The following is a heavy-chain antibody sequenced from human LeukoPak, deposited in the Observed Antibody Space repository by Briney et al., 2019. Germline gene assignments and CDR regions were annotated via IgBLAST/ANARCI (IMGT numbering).Heavy chain of an antibody. CDR2: INHSGST. V-gene: IGHV4-34*01. J-gene: IGHJ6*04. D-gene: IGHD3-9*01. CDR3: ARGSTYYDILTGYPAYFSRYGMDV. CDR1: GGSFSGYY. Sequence: SETLSLTCAVYGGSFSGYYWSWIRQPPGKGLEWIGEINHSGSTNYNPSLKSRVTISVDTSKNLFSLKLSSVTAADTAVYYCARGSTYYDILTGYPAYFSRYGMDVWGKGTTVTVSS.